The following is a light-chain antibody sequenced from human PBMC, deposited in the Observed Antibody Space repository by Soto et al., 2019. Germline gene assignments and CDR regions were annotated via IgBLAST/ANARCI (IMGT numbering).Light chain of an antibody. CDR2: GAS. CDR1: QSVSSN. J-gene: IGKJ1*01. Sequence: EIVMTQSPATLSVSPGERATLSSRASQSVSSNLSWYQQKPGQASRLLIYGASTRATGIPARFSGSGSGTEFTLTISSLQSEDFAVYYCQQYNNWPPWTFGQGTKVDIK. V-gene: IGKV3-15*01. CDR3: QQYNNWPPWT.